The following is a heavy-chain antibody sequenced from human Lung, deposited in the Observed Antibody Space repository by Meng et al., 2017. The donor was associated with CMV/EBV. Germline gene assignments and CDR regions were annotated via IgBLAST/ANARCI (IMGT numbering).Heavy chain of an antibody. V-gene: IGHV3-30*04. CDR1: GFTFRIYA. CDR2: ISYDGSNK. J-gene: IGHJ5*02. CDR3: ARDHGYSYGSGWFDP. Sequence: SGFTFRIYAMHWVRQALGKGLEWVAVISYDGSNKYYADSVKGRFTISRDNSKNTLYLQMNSLRAEDTAVYYCARDHGYSYGSGWFDPWGQGTLVTVSS. D-gene: IGHD5-18*01.